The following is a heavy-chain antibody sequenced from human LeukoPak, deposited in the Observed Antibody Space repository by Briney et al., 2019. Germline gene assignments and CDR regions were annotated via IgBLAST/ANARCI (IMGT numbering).Heavy chain of an antibody. J-gene: IGHJ5*02. Sequence: KGGESLKISCKGSGYSFSDYWIAWVRQMPGKGLEWMWSIYPGDSDTRYSPSFQGQVTFSADKSISTAYLQWSSLRASDTAIYYCARQCCRGASPGFDPWGQGTLVTVSS. CDR1: GYSFSDYW. CDR3: ARQCCRGASPGFDP. D-gene: IGHD3-10*01. CDR2: IYPGDSDT. V-gene: IGHV5-51*01.